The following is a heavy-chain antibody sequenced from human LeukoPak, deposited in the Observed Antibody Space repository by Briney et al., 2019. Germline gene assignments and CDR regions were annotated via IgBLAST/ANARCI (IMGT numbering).Heavy chain of an antibody. CDR2: ISSSGTYT. D-gene: IGHD3-10*01. CDR3: ARDFRALMRPMVRGVNFDY. Sequence: PGGSLRLSCAASGFTFNIYAMNWVRQAPGKGLEWVSSISSSGTYTYYADSLKGRFTISRDNAKNSLYLQMNSLRVEDTAVYYCARDFRALMRPMVRGVNFDYWGQGSLVTVSS. V-gene: IGHV3-21*01. CDR1: GFTFNIYA. J-gene: IGHJ4*02.